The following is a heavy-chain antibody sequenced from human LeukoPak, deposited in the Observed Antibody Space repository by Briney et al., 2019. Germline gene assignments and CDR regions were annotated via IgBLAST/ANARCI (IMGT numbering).Heavy chain of an antibody. V-gene: IGHV4-34*01. D-gene: IGHD6-6*01. CDR2: MYYSGNT. J-gene: IGHJ5*02. CDR1: GGSFSGYY. CDR3: ARVMAARREDLNWFDT. Sequence: PSETLSLTCAVYGGSFSGYYWSWIRQPPGKGLEWIGSMYYSGNTYNPSLKSRVTISVDTSKNQFSLNLTSVNAADTAMYYCARVMAARREDLNWFDTWGQGTLVTVSS.